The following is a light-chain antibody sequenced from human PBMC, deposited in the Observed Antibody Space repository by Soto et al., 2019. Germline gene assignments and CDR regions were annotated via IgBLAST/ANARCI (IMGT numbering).Light chain of an antibody. CDR1: SSNIGAGYD. CDR3: QSYDSSLSVLYV. CDR2: GNS. Sequence: QSVLTQPPSVSGAQGQRVTISCTGSSSNIGAGYDVHWYQQLPGTAPKLLIYGNSNRPSGVPDRFSGSKSGTSASLAITGLQAEDEADYYCQSYDSSLSVLYVFGTGTKLTVL. J-gene: IGLJ1*01. V-gene: IGLV1-40*01.